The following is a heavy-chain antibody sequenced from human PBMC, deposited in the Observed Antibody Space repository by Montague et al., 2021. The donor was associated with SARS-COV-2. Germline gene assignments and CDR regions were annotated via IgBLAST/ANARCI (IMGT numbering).Heavy chain of an antibody. CDR1: GFTFSSNW. J-gene: IGHJ6*02. V-gene: IGHV3-7*01. D-gene: IGHD6-19*01. Sequence: SLRLSCAASGFTFSSNWMSWVRQAPGKGLEWVANIKQDGSEKYYVDSVKGRFTISRDNAKNSLYLQMNSLRAEDTAVYYCARDSIAVAGSPYYYGMDVWGQGTTVTVSS. CDR3: ARDSIAVAGSPYYYGMDV. CDR2: IKQDGSEK.